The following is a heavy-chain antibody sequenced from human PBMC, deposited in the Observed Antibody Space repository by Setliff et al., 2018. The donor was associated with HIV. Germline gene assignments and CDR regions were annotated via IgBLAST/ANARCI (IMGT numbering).Heavy chain of an antibody. V-gene: IGHV4-59*04. CDR1: GGSISSHY. J-gene: IGHJ3*02. CDR3: ARIGFDAFDI. Sequence: SETLSLTCTVSGGSISSHYWSWIRQPPGKGLEWIGYIYHSGSTYYNPSLKSRVTISVDRSKNQFSLKLSSVTAADTAVYYCARIGFDAFDIWG. CDR2: IYHSGST. D-gene: IGHD2-15*01.